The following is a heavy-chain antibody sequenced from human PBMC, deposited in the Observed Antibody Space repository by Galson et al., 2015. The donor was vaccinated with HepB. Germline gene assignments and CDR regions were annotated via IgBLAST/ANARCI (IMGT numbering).Heavy chain of an antibody. Sequence: SVKVSCKASGYTFTSYGISWVRQAPGQGLEWMGWISAYNGNTNYAQKLQGRVTMTTDTSTSTAYMELRSLRSDDTAVYYCARASKWLPDVGGIAFDIWGQGTMVTVSS. CDR2: ISAYNGNT. V-gene: IGHV1-18*04. CDR1: GYTFTSYG. CDR3: ARASKWLPDVGGIAFDI. J-gene: IGHJ3*02. D-gene: IGHD5-12*01.